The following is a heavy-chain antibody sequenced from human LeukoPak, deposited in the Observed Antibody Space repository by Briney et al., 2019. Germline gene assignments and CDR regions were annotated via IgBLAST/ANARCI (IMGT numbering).Heavy chain of an antibody. V-gene: IGHV3-23*01. CDR2: ISGSGGST. D-gene: IGHD1-26*01. Sequence: GGSLRLSCAASGFTFSGYAMSWVRQAPGKGLEWVSAISGSGGSTYYADSVKGRFTISRDNSENTLYLQMNSLRAEDTAVYYCAKDRGAYYYYMDVWGKGTTVTVSS. CDR3: AKDRGAYYYYMDV. CDR1: GFTFSGYA. J-gene: IGHJ6*03.